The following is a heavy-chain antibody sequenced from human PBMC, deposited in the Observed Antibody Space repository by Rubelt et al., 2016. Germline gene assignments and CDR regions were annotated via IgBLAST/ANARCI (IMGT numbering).Heavy chain of an antibody. CDR2: IFYSGST. J-gene: IGHJ2*01. CDR3: ARRGLPGFDL. V-gene: IGHV4-4*02. Sequence: QVQLQESGPGLVKPSGTLSLTCAVSGGSISSSNWWSWVRQPPGKGLEWIGSIFYSGSTYDNRSLRGRVTISGDTSSNQCALKLSSVTAADTAVYYCARRGLPGFDLWGRGTLVTVSS. D-gene: IGHD3-10*01. CDR1: GGSISSSNW.